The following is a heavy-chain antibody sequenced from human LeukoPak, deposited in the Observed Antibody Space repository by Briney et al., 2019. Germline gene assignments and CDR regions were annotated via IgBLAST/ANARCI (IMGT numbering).Heavy chain of an antibody. CDR1: GYSFTSYW. D-gene: IGHD3-22*01. Sequence: GESLKISCKGSGYSFTSYWIGWVRQMPGKGLEWMGIIYPGDSDTRYSPSFQGQVTISADKSISTAYLQWSSLKASDTATYYCARLESTLTMIVVGSFDYWGQGTLVTVSS. CDR2: IYPGDSDT. CDR3: ARLESTLTMIVVGSFDY. J-gene: IGHJ4*02. V-gene: IGHV5-51*01.